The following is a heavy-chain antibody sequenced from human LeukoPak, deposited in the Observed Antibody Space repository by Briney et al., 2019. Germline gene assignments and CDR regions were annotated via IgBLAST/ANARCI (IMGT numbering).Heavy chain of an antibody. CDR2: ISGTSNYI. CDR1: GFTFSSYS. J-gene: IGHJ4*02. D-gene: IGHD6-19*01. CDR3: ASSGPIAVAFFDY. V-gene: IGHV3-21*01. Sequence: GGPLRLSCAASGFTFSSYSMHWFRHAPGKGLEWVSSISGTSNYIYYGDSVKGRFTISRDDAKNSQYLQMNSLRAEDTAVYYCASSGPIAVAFFDYWGQGILVTVSS.